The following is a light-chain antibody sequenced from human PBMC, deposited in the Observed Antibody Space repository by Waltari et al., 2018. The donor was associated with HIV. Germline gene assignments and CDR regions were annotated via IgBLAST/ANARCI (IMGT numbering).Light chain of an antibody. CDR3: QSADSSGSPYVV. Sequence: SYELTQPTSVSVSPGQTARITCSGDALPKPYTYWYQQKPGQAPVLVIYKDSERPSGIPERFSGSNSGTTVTLTISGVQAEDEADYYCQSADSSGSPYVVFGGGTKLTVL. CDR2: KDS. J-gene: IGLJ2*01. V-gene: IGLV3-25*03. CDR1: ALPKPY.